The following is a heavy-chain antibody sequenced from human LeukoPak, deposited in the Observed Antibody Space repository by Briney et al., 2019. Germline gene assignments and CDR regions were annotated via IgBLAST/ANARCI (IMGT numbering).Heavy chain of an antibody. D-gene: IGHD2-15*01. J-gene: IGHJ4*02. CDR3: AKDGVGGSCYD. CDR1: GFTFSSYA. Sequence: GGSLRLSCAASGFTFSSYAVSWVRQAPGKGLEWVSAISGSGGSTYYANSVKGRFTISRDNSKNTLYLQMNSLRAEDTAVYYCAKDGVGGSCYDWGQGTLVTVSS. V-gene: IGHV3-23*01. CDR2: ISGSGGST.